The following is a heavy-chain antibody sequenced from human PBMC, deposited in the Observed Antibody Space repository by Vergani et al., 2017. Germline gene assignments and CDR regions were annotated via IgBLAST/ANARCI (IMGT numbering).Heavy chain of an antibody. CDR2: IYYSGST. J-gene: IGHJ6*02. CDR1: GGSISSSSYY. Sequence: QLQLQESGPGLVKPSETLSLTCPVSGGSISSSSYYWGWIRQPPGKGLEWIGSIYYSGSTYYNPSLKSRVTISVDTSKNQFSRKLSSVTAADTAVYYCARAGYDFWSGYYSSGDYYYGMDVWGQGTTVTVSS. D-gene: IGHD3-3*01. CDR3: ARAGYDFWSGYYSSGDYYYGMDV. V-gene: IGHV4-39*07.